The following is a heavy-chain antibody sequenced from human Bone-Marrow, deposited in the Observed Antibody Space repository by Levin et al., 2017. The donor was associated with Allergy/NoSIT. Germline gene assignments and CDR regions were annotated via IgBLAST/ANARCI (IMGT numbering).Heavy chain of an antibody. D-gene: IGHD5-18*01. V-gene: IGHV3-53*01. CDR1: GFTVGHNY. CDR2: IYHGGTT. J-gene: IGHJ5*02. Sequence: SCVASGFTVGHNYMTWVRQAPGKGLEWVALIYHGGTTYYADSVKGRFTISLDNSENTLFLLMNNLRVEDTAVYFCLRGRYGSPDSWGQGTLVAVSS. CDR3: LRGRYGSPDS.